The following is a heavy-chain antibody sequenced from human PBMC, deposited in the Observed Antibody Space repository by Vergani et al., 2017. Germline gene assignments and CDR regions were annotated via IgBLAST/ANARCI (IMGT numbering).Heavy chain of an antibody. J-gene: IGHJ1*01. CDR2: ISYDGSNK. CDR3: ARAAIIAAAGPFQH. Sequence: QVQLVESGGGVVQPGRSLRLSCAASGFTFSSYAMHWVRQAPGKGLEWVAVISYDGSNKYYADSVKGRFTISRHNSKNTLYLQMNSLRAEDTAVYYCARAAIIAAAGPFQHWGQGTLVTVSS. D-gene: IGHD6-13*01. CDR1: GFTFSSYA. V-gene: IGHV3-30*04.